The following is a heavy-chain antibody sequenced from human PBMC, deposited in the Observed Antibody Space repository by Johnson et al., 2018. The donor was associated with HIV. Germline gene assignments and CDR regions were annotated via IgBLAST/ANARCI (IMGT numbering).Heavy chain of an antibody. D-gene: IGHD3-9*01. J-gene: IGHJ3*02. CDR3: ARTEYFGWDRSHAFDI. Sequence: EVQLVESGGGLVKPGGSLRLSCAASGFTFSTYWMHWVRQAPRKGLEWVSGINWNGGSTGYADSVKGRFTISRDNAKNSLYLQMNSLRAEDTALYYCARTEYFGWDRSHAFDIWGQGTMVTVSS. V-gene: IGHV3-20*04. CDR1: GFTFSTYW. CDR2: INWNGGST.